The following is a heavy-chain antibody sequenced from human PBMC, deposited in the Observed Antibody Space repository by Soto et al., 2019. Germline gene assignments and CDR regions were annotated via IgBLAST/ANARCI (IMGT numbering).Heavy chain of an antibody. CDR3: TRGYCSSTSCDIFAY. V-gene: IGHV3-73*01. D-gene: IGHD2-2*02. J-gene: IGHJ4*02. CDR2: IRSKANNYAT. CDR1: GFTFSDSA. Sequence: GGSLRLSCAASGFTFSDSAMHWVRQASGKGLEWLGRIRSKANNYATVYAASVKDRFTISRDDSKNTAYLQMNSLETEDTAVYYCTRGYCSSTSCDIFAYWGQGTLVTVSS.